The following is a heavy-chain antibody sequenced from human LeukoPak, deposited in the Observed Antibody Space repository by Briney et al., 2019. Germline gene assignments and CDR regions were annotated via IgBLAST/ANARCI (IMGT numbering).Heavy chain of an antibody. CDR2: IIPILGIA. CDR1: GGTFSSYA. Sequence: GSSVKVSCKASGGTFSSYAISWVRQAPGQGLEWMGRIIPILGIANYAQKFQGRVTITADKSTSTAYTELSSLRSEDTAVYYCARLVGVRGVIAPNWFDPWGQGTLVTVSS. CDR3: ARLVGVRGVIAPNWFDP. D-gene: IGHD3-10*01. J-gene: IGHJ5*02. V-gene: IGHV1-69*04.